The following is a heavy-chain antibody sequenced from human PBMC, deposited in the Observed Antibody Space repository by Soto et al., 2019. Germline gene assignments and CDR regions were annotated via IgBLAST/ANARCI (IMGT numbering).Heavy chain of an antibody. Sequence: QVQLLESGPGLVKPSQTLSLICNVSGASLSRGGYYWSWIRQRPGGGLEWLGFIYYSGISHYNPSLKRRATISVDTSKNQFSLKLISVTAADTAVYYCARTEWIQLWFEYWGQGALVTVS. V-gene: IGHV4-31*03. CDR3: ARTEWIQLWFEY. J-gene: IGHJ4*02. CDR2: IYYSGIS. D-gene: IGHD5-18*01. CDR1: GASLSRGGYY.